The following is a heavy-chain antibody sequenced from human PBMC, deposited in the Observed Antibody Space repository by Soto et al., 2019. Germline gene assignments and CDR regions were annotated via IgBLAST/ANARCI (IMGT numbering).Heavy chain of an antibody. CDR3: ARAPNRLGGFWFDP. Sequence: QVQLVESGGGVVQPGRSLRLSCAASGFIFSNYAIHWVRQAPGKGLEWVALISYDGYDKYYTDSVKGRFTISRDNSKNTLYLQMNSLRPEDTAVYYCARAPNRLGGFWFDPWGQGILVTVSS. D-gene: IGHD1-26*01. CDR1: GFIFSNYA. J-gene: IGHJ5*02. CDR2: ISYDGYDK. V-gene: IGHV3-30*04.